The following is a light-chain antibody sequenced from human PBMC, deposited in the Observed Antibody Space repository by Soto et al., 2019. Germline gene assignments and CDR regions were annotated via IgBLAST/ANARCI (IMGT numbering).Light chain of an antibody. Sequence: QSVLTQPRSVSGSPGQSVTISCTGTSSDVGGYNYVSWYQQHPGKAPKLMIYDVSKRPSGVPDRFSGSKSGNTASPTISGLQAEDEADYYCCSYTGSYVVFGTGTKVPVL. CDR1: SSDVGGYNY. CDR2: DVS. CDR3: CSYTGSYVV. V-gene: IGLV2-11*01. J-gene: IGLJ1*01.